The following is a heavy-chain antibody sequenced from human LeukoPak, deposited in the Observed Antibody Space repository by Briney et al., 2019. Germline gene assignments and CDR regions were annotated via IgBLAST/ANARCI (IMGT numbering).Heavy chain of an antibody. D-gene: IGHD7-27*01. CDR1: GFTFSSYA. V-gene: IGHV3-23*01. CDR3: AKATAPWGAFDI. CDR2: ISGSGGST. J-gene: IGHJ3*02. Sequence: GGSLRLSCAASGFTFSSYAMSWVRQAPGKGLEWVSAISGSGGSTYYADSVKGRFTISRDNSKNTLCLQMNSLRAEDTAVYYCAKATAPWGAFDIWGQGTMVTVSS.